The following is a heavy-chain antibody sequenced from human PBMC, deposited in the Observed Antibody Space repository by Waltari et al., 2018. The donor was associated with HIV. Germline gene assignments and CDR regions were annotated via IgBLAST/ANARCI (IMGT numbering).Heavy chain of an antibody. CDR3: ARAESTTWANFDF. J-gene: IGHJ4*02. CDR1: GYTFAAYY. D-gene: IGHD1-26*01. CDR2: INPTDGDT. V-gene: IGHV1-2*04. Sequence: QVQLVQSGSEVKNSGASVRVSCHTSGYTFAAYYLYWMRQARGEGREWLGWINPTDGDTGYAQKFQGWLSVTRDTSTATVYMSLSRLRSDDTATYYCARAESTTWANFDFWGQGTLVSVSS.